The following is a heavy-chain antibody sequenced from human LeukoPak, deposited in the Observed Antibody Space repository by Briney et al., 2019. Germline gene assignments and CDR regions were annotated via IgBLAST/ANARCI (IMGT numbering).Heavy chain of an antibody. CDR2: IYHSGST. D-gene: IGHD6-19*01. CDR3: ARPGGRSGLAEYFQH. CDR1: GGSISSSNW. J-gene: IGHJ1*01. Sequence: SGTLSLTCAISGGSISSSNWWSWVRQPPGKGLEWIGEIYHSGSTNYNPSLKSRVTISVDTSKNQFSLKLTSVTAADTAVYYCARPGGRSGLAEYFQHWGQGTLVTVSS. V-gene: IGHV4-4*02.